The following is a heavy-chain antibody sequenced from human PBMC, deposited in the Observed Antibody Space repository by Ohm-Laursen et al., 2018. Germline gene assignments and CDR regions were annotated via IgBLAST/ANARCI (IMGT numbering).Heavy chain of an antibody. J-gene: IGHJ4*02. V-gene: IGHV1-18*01. CDR2: ISAYNGNT. CDR3: ARQPKNSFDY. CDR1: GYTFTSYG. Sequence: SVKVSCKASGYTFTSYGISWVRQAPGQGLEWMGWISAYNGNTNYAQKFQGRVTMTRDTSISTAYMELTSLISDDTAVYYCARQPKNSFDYWGQGTLVTVSS.